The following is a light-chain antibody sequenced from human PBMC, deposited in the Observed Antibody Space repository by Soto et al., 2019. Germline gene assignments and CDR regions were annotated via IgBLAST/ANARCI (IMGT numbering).Light chain of an antibody. J-gene: IGLJ2*01. CDR1: SSDVGNSIY. Sequence: QSVLTQPASVSGSPGQSITISCTGTSSDVGNSIYVSWYQHHPGKAPKLVIYDVSDRPSGISDRFSASKSGNTASLTISGLQADDEADYYCSAFTTDNFVIFGGGTKLTVL. V-gene: IGLV2-14*03. CDR2: DVS. CDR3: SAFTTDNFVI.